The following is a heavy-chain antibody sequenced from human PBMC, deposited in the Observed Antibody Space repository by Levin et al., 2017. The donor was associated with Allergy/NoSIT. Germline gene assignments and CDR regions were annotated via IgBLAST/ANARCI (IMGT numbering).Heavy chain of an antibody. J-gene: IGHJ3*02. Sequence: GESLKISCAASGFTFSGYTLNWVRQAPGKGLEWVSSISSSSTYIYYADSLKGRFTISSDDAKNSLSMQMNSLRVEDTAVDYCASYGSYDTLDIWGQGTMVTASS. D-gene: IGHD6-6*01. CDR1: GFTFSGYT. CDR2: ISSSSTYI. V-gene: IGHV3-21*01. CDR3: ASYGSYDTLDI.